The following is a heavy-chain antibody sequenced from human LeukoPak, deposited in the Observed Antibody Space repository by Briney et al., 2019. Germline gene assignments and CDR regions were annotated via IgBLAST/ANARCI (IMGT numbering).Heavy chain of an antibody. CDR2: IYHSGST. Sequence: SQTLSLTCAVSGGSISSGGYSWSWIRQPPGKGLEWIGYIYHSGSTYYNPSLKSRVTISVDRSKNQFSLKLSSVTAADTAVYYCARAGYYDSSGYLDYWGQGTLFTVSS. CDR3: ARAGYYDSSGYLDY. D-gene: IGHD3-22*01. CDR1: GGSISSGGYS. J-gene: IGHJ4*02. V-gene: IGHV4-30-2*01.